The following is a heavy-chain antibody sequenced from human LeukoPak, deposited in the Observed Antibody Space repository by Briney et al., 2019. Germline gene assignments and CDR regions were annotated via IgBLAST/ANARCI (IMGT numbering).Heavy chain of an antibody. V-gene: IGHV3-21*01. J-gene: IGHJ4*02. D-gene: IGHD1-26*01. CDR1: GFTFSSYS. CDR3: ARDVSGSYPFDY. CDR2: ISSSSSSYI. Sequence: GGSLRLSCAASGFTFSSYSMNWVRQAPGKGLEWVSSISSSSSSYIYYADSVKGRFTISRDNAKNSLYLQMNSLRAEDTAVYYCARDVSGSYPFDYWGQGTLVTVSS.